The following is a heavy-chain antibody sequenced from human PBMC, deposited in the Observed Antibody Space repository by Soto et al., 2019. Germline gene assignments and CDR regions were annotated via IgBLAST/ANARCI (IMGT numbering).Heavy chain of an antibody. CDR1: GGTFSSYA. J-gene: IGHJ6*02. Sequence: VQLVQSGAEVKKPGSSVKVSCKASGGTFSSYAISWVRQAPGQGLEWMGGIIPIFGTANYAQKFQGRVTITADESTSTAYMELSSLRSEDTAVYYCARDREDTYSIIFAPAYYGMDVWGQGTTVTVSS. CDR3: ARDREDTYSIIFAPAYYGMDV. V-gene: IGHV1-69*12. D-gene: IGHD6-13*01. CDR2: IIPIFGTA.